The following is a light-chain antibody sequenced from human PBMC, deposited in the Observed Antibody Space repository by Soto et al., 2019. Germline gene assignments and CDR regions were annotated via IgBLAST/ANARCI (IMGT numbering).Light chain of an antibody. CDR2: AAS. CDR3: QQRTNWPPRDT. CDR1: QSVGTS. Sequence: DIVLTQSPATLSLSPGERASLSCRASQSVGTSLAWYQQRPGQAPRLLLSAASTRATGIPARFSGSGSGTDFTLTVSGLQPEDVAVYYCQQRTNWPPRDTFGQGTKLE. J-gene: IGKJ2*01. V-gene: IGKV3-11*01.